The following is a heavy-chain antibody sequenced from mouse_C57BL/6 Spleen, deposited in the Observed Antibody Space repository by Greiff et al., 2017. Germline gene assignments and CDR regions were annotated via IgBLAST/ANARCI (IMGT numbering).Heavy chain of an antibody. J-gene: IGHJ2*01. CDR1: GYAFSSSW. D-gene: IGHD2-4*01. CDR2: IYPGDGDT. Sequence: VHLVESGPELVKPGASVKISCKASGYAFSSSWMNWVKQRPGKGLEWIGRIYPGDGDTNYNGKFKGKATLTADKSSSTAYMQLSSLTSEDSAVYFCAREGYDYDPLFDYWGQGTTLTVSS. V-gene: IGHV1-82*01. CDR3: AREGYDYDPLFDY.